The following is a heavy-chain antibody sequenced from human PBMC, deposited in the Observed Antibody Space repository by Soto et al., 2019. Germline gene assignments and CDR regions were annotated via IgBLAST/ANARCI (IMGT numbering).Heavy chain of an antibody. CDR2: ISSNGGST. D-gene: IGHD6-13*01. J-gene: IGHJ4*02. V-gene: IGHV3-64D*06. Sequence: GGSLRLSCLASGFTFSSYPMHWVRQSPGKGLEYVSAISSNGGSTYYSDSVKGRFTISRDNSKNTLYLQMSSLRAEDTAVYYCVKDISSSWPSPLDYWGQGTLVTVSS. CDR1: GFTFSSYP. CDR3: VKDISSSWPSPLDY.